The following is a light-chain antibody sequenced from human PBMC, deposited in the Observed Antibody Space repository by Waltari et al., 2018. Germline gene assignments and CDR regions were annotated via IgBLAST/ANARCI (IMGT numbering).Light chain of an antibody. V-gene: IGLV1-40*01. CDR2: GNS. Sequence: QSLPTQPPSVSRAPGQRVTITRTGCRPTTRAGYDLNWYQQLPGTAPKLLIYGNSTRPSGVPDRFSGSKSGTSASLAITGLQAEDEADYYCQSYDSSLSGPVVFGGGTKLTVL. CDR1: RPTTRAGYD. CDR3: QSYDSSLSGPVV. J-gene: IGLJ2*01.